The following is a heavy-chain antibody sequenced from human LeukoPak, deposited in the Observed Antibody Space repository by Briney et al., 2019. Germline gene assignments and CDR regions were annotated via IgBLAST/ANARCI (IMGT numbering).Heavy chain of an antibody. V-gene: IGHV3-23*01. CDR2: AGSSSR. CDR3: AKQRGALRENYYMDV. CDR1: GFSFSNYA. Sequence: GGSLRLSCLASGFSFSNYAMSWVRQAPGKGLEWVSNAGSSSRLYGDSVKGRFSVSRDNSKNTLCLQMNSLRADDTAVYYCAKQRGALRENYYMDVWGKGTTVTVSS. J-gene: IGHJ6*03.